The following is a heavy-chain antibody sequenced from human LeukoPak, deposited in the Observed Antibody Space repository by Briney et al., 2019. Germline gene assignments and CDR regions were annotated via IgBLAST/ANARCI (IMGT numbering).Heavy chain of an antibody. D-gene: IGHD6-13*01. CDR3: ARDTGTSGYIDY. V-gene: IGHV1-46*01. J-gene: IGHJ4*02. CDR1: GYTFTSYY. Sequence: ASVKVSCKASGYTFTSYYMHWVRQAPGQGLEWMGIINPSGGSTNSAQKFQGRVTMTRDTSTSTVYMELSSLRSEDTAVYYCARDTGTSGYIDYWGQGTLVTVSS. CDR2: INPSGGST.